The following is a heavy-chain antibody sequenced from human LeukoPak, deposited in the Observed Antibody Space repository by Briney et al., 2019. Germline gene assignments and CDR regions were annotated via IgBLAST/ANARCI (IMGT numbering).Heavy chain of an antibody. J-gene: IGHJ4*02. CDR2: LRHNGGRE. Sequence: GGSLRLSCEASGFTFSIYGMHWVRQAPGKGLEWVAFLRHNGGREYYVDSVRGRFTISRDNSKNTLYLEMNSLRVEDTAVYYCAKADIVAVRSALEYWGQGTLVSVSS. V-gene: IGHV3-30*02. D-gene: IGHD2-21*01. CDR1: GFTFSIYG. CDR3: AKADIVAVRSALEY.